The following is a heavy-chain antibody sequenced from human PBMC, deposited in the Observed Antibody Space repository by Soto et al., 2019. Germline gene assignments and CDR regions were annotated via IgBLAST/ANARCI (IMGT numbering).Heavy chain of an antibody. Sequence: SVKVSCKASGGTFSSYTISWVRQAPGQGLEWMGRIIPILGIANYAQKFQGRVTITVDKSTSTAYMELSSLRSEDTAVYYCAREEYYYGSGAFFDYWGQGTLVTVSS. V-gene: IGHV1-69*04. CDR2: IIPILGIA. D-gene: IGHD3-10*01. CDR3: AREEYYYGSGAFFDY. J-gene: IGHJ4*02. CDR1: GGTFSSYT.